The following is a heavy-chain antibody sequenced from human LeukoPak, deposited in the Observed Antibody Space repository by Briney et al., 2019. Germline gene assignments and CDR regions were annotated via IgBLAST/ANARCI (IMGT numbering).Heavy chain of an antibody. CDR2: INPNSGGT. D-gene: IGHD2-2*01. J-gene: IGHJ6*03. V-gene: IGHV1-2*02. CDR1: GYTFTGYY. CDR3: ARDRSADIVVVPAANGSYYYYMDV. Sequence: GASVKVSCKASGYTFTGYYMHWVRQAPGQGLEWMGWINPNSGGTNYAQKFQGRVTMTRDTSISTAYMELSRLRSDDTAVYYCARDRSADIVVVPAANGSYYYYMDVWRKWTTVTVSS.